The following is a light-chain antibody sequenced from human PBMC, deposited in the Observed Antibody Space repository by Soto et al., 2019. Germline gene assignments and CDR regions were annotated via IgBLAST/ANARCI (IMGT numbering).Light chain of an antibody. CDR1: QSLLHSNGYNY. CDR2: LGS. V-gene: IGKV2-28*01. J-gene: IGKJ5*01. Sequence: DIVMTQSPLSLPVTPGEPASISCRSSQSLLHSNGYNYLDWYLQKPGQSPQLLIYLGSNRASGVPDRFRGSGSGTDFTLKISRVEAEDVGVYYCMRALQTPTTFGQGTRLEIK. CDR3: MRALQTPTT.